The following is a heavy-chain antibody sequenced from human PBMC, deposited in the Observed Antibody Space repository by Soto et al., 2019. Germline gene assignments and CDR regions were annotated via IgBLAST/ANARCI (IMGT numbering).Heavy chain of an antibody. J-gene: IGHJ3*02. CDR2: IVVGSGNT. CDR1: GFSFTSSA. V-gene: IGHV1-58*01. Sequence: VASVKVSCKGSGFSFTSSAVQCVRQPRAQRLEWIGWIVVGSGNTNYAQKFQERVTITRDMSTSTAYMELSSLRSEDTPVDYCAAASYYYHSSGARGPAFDIWG. D-gene: IGHD3-22*01. CDR3: AAASYYYHSSGARGPAFDI.